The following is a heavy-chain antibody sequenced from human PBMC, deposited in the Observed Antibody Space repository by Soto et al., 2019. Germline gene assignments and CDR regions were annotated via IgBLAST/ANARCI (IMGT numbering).Heavy chain of an antibody. CDR1: GGSFRGYY. V-gene: IGHV4-34*01. CDR3: ARGLLPPSGWYPTYGCDP. Sequence: SETLSLTCAVYGGSFRGYYWSWIRQPPGKGLEWIGEINHSGSTNYNPSLKSRVTLSVDTSKNQFSLKLSSVTAADTAVYYCARGLLPPSGWYPTYGCDPGGQGTLVTVSS. D-gene: IGHD6-19*01. CDR2: INHSGST. J-gene: IGHJ5*02.